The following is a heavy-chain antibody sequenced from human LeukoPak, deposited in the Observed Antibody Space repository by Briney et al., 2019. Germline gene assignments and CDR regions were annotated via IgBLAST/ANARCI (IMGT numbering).Heavy chain of an antibody. J-gene: IGHJ5*02. V-gene: IGHV3-74*01. CDR1: RFPFNNYW. D-gene: IGHD6-19*01. CDR2: INTDGRTT. CDR3: ARAGASGWYAAGWFDP. Sequence: PGGSLRLSCAASRFPFNNYWMHWVRQAPGKGLVWVSSINTDGRTTRYAASVQGRFTISRDNAKNTLYLQMNSLRDDDTAVYYCARAGASGWYAAGWFDPWGQGTLVTVSS.